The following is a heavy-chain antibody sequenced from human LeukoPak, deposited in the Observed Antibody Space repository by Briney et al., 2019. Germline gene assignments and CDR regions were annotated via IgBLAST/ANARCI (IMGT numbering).Heavy chain of an antibody. V-gene: IGHV3-48*02. D-gene: IGHD2-2*01. CDR1: GFTFSSYS. CDR3: ARIWSCSSTSCPDY. Sequence: GGSLRLSCAASGFTFSSYSMSWVRQAPGEGLEWVSYISSSGSTIYYADSVKGRFTISRDNAKNSLYLQMNSLRDEDTAVYYCARIWSCSSTSCPDYWGQGTLVTVSS. CDR2: ISSSGSTI. J-gene: IGHJ4*02.